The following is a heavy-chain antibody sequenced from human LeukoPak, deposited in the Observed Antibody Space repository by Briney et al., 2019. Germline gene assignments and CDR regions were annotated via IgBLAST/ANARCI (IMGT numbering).Heavy chain of an antibody. V-gene: IGHV4-34*01. D-gene: IGHD6-6*01. Sequence: SETLSLTCAVYGGSFSGYYWSWIRQPPGKGLEWIGEINHSGSTNYNPSLKSRVTISVDTSKNQFSLKLSSVTAADTAVYYCARVVESSSSGAYFDYWGQGTLVTVSS. CDR3: ARVVESSSSGAYFDY. CDR2: INHSGST. CDR1: GGSFSGYY. J-gene: IGHJ4*02.